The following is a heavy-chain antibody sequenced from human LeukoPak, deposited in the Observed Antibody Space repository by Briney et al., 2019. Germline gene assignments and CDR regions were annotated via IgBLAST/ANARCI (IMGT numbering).Heavy chain of an antibody. V-gene: IGHV1-69*05. CDR2: IIPIFGTA. CDR3: ARVSRELHIDY. J-gene: IGHJ4*02. D-gene: IGHD1-26*01. CDR1: GGTFSSYA. Sequence: GASVKVSCKASGGTFSSYAISWVRQAPGQGLEWMGGIIPIFGTANYAQKFQGRVTITRNTSISTAYMELSSLRSEDTAVYYCARVSRELHIDYWGQGTLVTVSS.